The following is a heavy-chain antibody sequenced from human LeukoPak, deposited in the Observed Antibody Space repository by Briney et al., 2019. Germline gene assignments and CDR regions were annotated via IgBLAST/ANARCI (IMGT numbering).Heavy chain of an antibody. V-gene: IGHV3-23*01. CDR1: GFTFSSYA. D-gene: IGHD3-10*01. CDR3: AKDLNYYGSFTWFDP. Sequence: GGSLRLSCAASGFTFSSYAMSWVREAPGKGLEWVSAISGSGGSTYYADSVKGWFTISRDNSKNTLYLQMNSLRAEDTAVYYCAKDLNYYGSFTWFDPWGQGTLVTVSS. CDR2: ISGSGGST. J-gene: IGHJ5*02.